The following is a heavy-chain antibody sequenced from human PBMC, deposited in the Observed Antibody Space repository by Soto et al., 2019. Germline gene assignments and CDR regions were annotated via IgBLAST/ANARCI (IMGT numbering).Heavy chain of an antibody. CDR3: ASMVVAADYFDY. J-gene: IGHJ4*02. CDR2: IYYSGST. V-gene: IGHV4-59*08. D-gene: IGHD2-15*01. Sequence: SETLSLTCTVSGGSISSYYWSWIRQPPGKGLEWIGYIYYSGSTNYNPSLKSRVTISVDTSKNQFSLKLSSVTAADTAVYYCASMVVAADYFDYWGQGTLVTVSS. CDR1: GGSISSYY.